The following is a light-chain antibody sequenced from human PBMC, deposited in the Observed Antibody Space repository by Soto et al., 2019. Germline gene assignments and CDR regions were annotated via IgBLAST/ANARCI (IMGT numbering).Light chain of an antibody. CDR1: QSVSSSY. Sequence: EIVLTQSPGTLSLSPGERATLSCRASQSVSSSYLAWYQQKPGQAPRLLIYGASSRATGIPDRFSGSRSGTAFTLTISRLEPEDFAVYYCQQYGSSAMYTFGQGTKLEIK. CDR2: GAS. V-gene: IGKV3-20*01. J-gene: IGKJ2*01. CDR3: QQYGSSAMYT.